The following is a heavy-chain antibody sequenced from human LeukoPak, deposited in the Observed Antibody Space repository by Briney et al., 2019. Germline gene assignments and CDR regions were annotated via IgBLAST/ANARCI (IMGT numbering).Heavy chain of an antibody. V-gene: IGHV3-30*18. CDR3: AKGGKYDILTGFPRSRLLGDY. CDR1: GFTFSSYG. CDR2: ISYDGSNK. D-gene: IGHD3-9*01. J-gene: IGHJ4*02. Sequence: GSLRLSCAASGFTFSSYGMHWVRQAPGKGLEWVAVISYDGSNKYYADSVKGRFTISRDNSKNTLYLQMNSLRIEDTAVYYCAKGGKYDILTGFPRSRLLGDYWGQGTLVTVSS.